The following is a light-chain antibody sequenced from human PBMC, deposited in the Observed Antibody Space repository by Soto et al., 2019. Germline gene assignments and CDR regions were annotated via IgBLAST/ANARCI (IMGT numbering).Light chain of an antibody. CDR1: QNVNNNF. CDR2: DAF. Sequence: EIVLTQSPGTLSLSPGERATLSCRASQNVNNNFLAWYQQKPGQAPRLLIYDAFRRVTGITDKFSGSGSGTDFTLTISRLEPEDFAVYYCQQYGVSPIPFGQGTRLEI. V-gene: IGKV3-20*01. J-gene: IGKJ5*01. CDR3: QQYGVSPIP.